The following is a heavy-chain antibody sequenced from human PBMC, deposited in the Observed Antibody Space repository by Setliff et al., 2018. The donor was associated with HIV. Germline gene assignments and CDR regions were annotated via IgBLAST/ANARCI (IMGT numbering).Heavy chain of an antibody. J-gene: IGHJ3*02. CDR1: GYTFASYD. D-gene: IGHD3-3*01. V-gene: IGHV1-8*02. CDR2: MNPNSGNT. Sequence: ASVKVSCKASGYTFASYDINWVRQATGQGLEWMGWMNPNSGNTGYAQKFQVRVTMTRNTSISTAYMELSSLRSEDTAVYYCARGRGLVQYYNFWSGYWPSCPNAFDIWGQGTMVTVSS. CDR3: ARGRGLVQYYNFWSGYWPSCPNAFDI.